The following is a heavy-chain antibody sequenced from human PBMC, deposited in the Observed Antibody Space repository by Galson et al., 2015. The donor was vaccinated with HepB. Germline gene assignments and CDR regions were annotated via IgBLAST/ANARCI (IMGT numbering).Heavy chain of an antibody. J-gene: IGHJ5*02. CDR3: ARGALVAAVGATQNNWFDP. D-gene: IGHD2-15*01. Sequence: SVKVSCKASGYTFSRYSNTWVRQAPGQGLEWVGWISPHNRYTNYAQNFQGRVTMTTDTSTTTAYMELRSLRSDDTTVYYCARGALVAAVGATQNNWFDPWGRGTLVTVSS. CDR1: GYTFSRYS. CDR2: ISPHNRYT. V-gene: IGHV1-18*01.